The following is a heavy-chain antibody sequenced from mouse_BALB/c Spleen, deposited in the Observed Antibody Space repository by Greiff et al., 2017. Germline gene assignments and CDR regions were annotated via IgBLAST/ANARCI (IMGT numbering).Heavy chain of an antibody. CDR3: ARVPLTGRYFDV. V-gene: IGHV3-6*02. CDR2: ISYDGSN. J-gene: IGHJ1*01. Sequence: EVKLMESGPGLVKPSQSLSLTCSVTGYSITSGYYWNWIRQFPGNKLEWMGYISYDGSNNYNPSLKNRISITRDTSKNQFFLKLNSVTTEDTATYYCARVPLTGRYFDVWGAGTTVTVSS. D-gene: IGHD3-1*01. CDR1: GYSITSGYY.